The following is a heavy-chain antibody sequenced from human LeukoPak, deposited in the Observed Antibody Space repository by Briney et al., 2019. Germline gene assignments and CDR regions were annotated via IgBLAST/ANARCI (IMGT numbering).Heavy chain of an antibody. CDR1: GFTFSNYA. Sequence: GGSLRLSCAASGFTFSNYAMNWVRQAPGKGLEWVSSISDSGGSTYYADPVKGRFTISRDNSKNTLFLQMNSLRAEDTAIYYCAKDRALHQFDYWGQGTLVTVSS. CDR2: ISDSGGST. V-gene: IGHV3-23*01. CDR3: AKDRALHQFDY. J-gene: IGHJ4*02.